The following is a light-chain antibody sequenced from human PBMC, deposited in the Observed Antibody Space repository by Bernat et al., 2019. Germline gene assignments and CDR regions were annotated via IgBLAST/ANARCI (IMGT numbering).Light chain of an antibody. CDR3: CSYAGNSAWV. V-gene: IGLV2-11*01. CDR2: DVN. Sequence: QSALTQPRSVSGSPGLSVTISCTGTSSDVGGYNYVSWYQQHPGKAPKLMIYDVNKRPSGVPDRFSGSKSGNTAALTLSGLQTEDEADYYWCSYAGNSAWVFGGGTKVTVL. J-gene: IGLJ3*02. CDR1: SSDVGGYNY.